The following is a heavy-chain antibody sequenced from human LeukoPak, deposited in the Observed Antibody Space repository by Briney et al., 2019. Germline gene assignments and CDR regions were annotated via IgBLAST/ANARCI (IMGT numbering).Heavy chain of an antibody. CDR3: ARDSESLAVAGGY. CDR2: ISAYNGHT. Sequence: ASVKVSCKASGYTFTSYRISWVRQAPGQGLEWMGWISAYNGHTNFAQKLQGRVTMTTDTSTSTAYMELRSLKSDDTAVYYCARDSESLAVAGGYWGQGTLVTVSS. D-gene: IGHD6-19*01. CDR1: GYTFTSYR. J-gene: IGHJ4*02. V-gene: IGHV1-18*01.